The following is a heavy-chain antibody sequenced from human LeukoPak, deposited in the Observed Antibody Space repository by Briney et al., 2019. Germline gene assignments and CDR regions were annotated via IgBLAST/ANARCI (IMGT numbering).Heavy chain of an antibody. D-gene: IGHD5-18*01. CDR2: INHSGST. Sequence: SETLSLTCAVYGGSFGGYYWSWIRQPPGKGLEWIGEINHSGSTNYNPSLKSRVTISVDTSKNQFSLKLSSVTAADTDVYYCARGVYSYGFLGRKFDIWGQGTIVTVSS. CDR3: ARGVYSYGFLGRKFDI. CDR1: GGSFGGYY. J-gene: IGHJ3*02. V-gene: IGHV4-34*01.